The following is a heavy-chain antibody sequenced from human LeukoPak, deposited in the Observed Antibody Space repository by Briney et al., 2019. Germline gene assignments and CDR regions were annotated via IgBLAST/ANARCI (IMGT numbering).Heavy chain of an antibody. Sequence: SETLSLTCAVYGGSFSGYYWSWIRQPPGKGLEWIGDINHSGSTNYNPSLKSRVTISVDTSKNQFSLKLSSVTAADTAVYYCARKRVMITFGGVIVPHAFDIWGQGTMVTVSS. CDR3: ARKRVMITFGGVIVPHAFDI. CDR1: GGSFSGYY. D-gene: IGHD3-16*02. V-gene: IGHV4-34*01. J-gene: IGHJ3*02. CDR2: INHSGST.